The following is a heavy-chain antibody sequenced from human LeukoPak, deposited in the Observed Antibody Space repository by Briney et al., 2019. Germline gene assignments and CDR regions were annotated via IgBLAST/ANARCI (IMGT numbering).Heavy chain of an antibody. CDR3: ALRSGTDDAYDI. D-gene: IGHD1-26*01. CDR1: GYNFLTHW. Sequence: KDGESLKISCKASGYNFLTHWIGWVRQMPGKGLEWMGIIYPSDSDTRYSPSFQGQVTISADKSTTAYLQWRSLKASDTAMYYCALRSGTDDAYDIWGQGTLVTVSS. V-gene: IGHV5-51*01. CDR2: IYPSDSDT. J-gene: IGHJ3*02.